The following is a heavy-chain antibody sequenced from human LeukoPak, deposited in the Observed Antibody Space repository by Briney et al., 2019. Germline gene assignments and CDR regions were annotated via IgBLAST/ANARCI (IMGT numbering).Heavy chain of an antibody. CDR1: GGSISSGGYS. J-gene: IGHJ4*02. CDR3: ASGGYSYGFDY. CDR2: IYHSGST. D-gene: IGHD5-18*01. Sequence: PSQTLSLTCAVSGGSISSGGYSWNWIRQPPGKGLEWIGYIYHSGSTYYNPSLKSRVTISVDRSKNQFSLKLSPVTAADTAVYYCASGGYSYGFDYWGQGTLVTVSS. V-gene: IGHV4-30-2*01.